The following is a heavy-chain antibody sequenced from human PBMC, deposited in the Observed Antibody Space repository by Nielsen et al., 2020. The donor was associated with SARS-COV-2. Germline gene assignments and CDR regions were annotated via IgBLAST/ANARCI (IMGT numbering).Heavy chain of an antibody. CDR3: ARSRGVPAAYSLDY. D-gene: IGHD2-2*01. CDR2: INHSGST. J-gene: IGHJ4*02. Sequence: SETLSLTCTVSGGSISSSSYYWGWIRQPPGKGLEWIGEINHSGSTNYNPSLKSRVTISVDTSKNQFSLKLSSVTAADTAVYYCARSRGVPAAYSLDYWGQGTLVTVSS. CDR1: GGSISSSSYY. V-gene: IGHV4-39*07.